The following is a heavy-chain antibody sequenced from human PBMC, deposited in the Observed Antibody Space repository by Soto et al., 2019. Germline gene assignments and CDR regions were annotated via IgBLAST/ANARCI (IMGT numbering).Heavy chain of an antibody. Sequence: GGSLRLSCAASGFTFSSYAMSWVRQAPGKGLEWVSAISGSGGSTYYADSVKGRFTISRDNSKNTLYLQMNSLRAEDTAVYYCAKDVTTNWDDFENWFDPWGQGTLVIVSS. J-gene: IGHJ5*02. D-gene: IGHD1-1*01. CDR3: AKDVTTNWDDFENWFDP. CDR2: ISGSGGST. CDR1: GFTFSSYA. V-gene: IGHV3-23*01.